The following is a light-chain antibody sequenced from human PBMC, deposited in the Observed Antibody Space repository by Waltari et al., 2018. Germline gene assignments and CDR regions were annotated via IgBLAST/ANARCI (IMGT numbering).Light chain of an antibody. CDR1: SSNIGSNY. J-gene: IGLJ2*01. CDR2: RGN. CDR3: AAWDDVLSGVV. Sequence: QPVLIQPPSASGTSGQRVTISCSGSSSNIGSNYVYWYQQVPGTAPQLPLYRGNWRPAGGPDRFSGSKSGTSACLAISGVRSEDEADYHCAAWDDVLSGVVFGGGTKLIVL. V-gene: IGLV1-47*01.